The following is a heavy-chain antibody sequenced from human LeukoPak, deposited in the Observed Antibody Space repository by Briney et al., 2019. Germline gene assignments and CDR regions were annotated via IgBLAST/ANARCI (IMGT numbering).Heavy chain of an antibody. V-gene: IGHV3-64D*09. CDR2: ISNIGGTT. J-gene: IGHJ4*02. CDR3: AKGYSSSSLGFYYFDY. CDR1: GFTFNSYA. Sequence: PGGSLRLSCSASGFTFNSYAMHWVRQAPGEGLDYVSAISNIGGTTYYADSVKDRFIISRDSSKNTLYLQMSSLRAEDTAVYYCAKGYSSSSLGFYYFDYWGQGTLVTVSS. D-gene: IGHD6-6*01.